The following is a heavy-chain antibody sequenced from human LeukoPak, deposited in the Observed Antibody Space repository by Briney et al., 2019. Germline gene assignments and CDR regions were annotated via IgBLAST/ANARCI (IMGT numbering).Heavy chain of an antibody. Sequence: AGESLQISCQGSGYTFTTYWIGWVRQLPGRGLEWMGIIYPGDSDTRYSPSFQGQVTISADKSITTAYLQWSSLKASDTAMYYCARGWNYEDYWGQGTLVTVSS. CDR3: ARGWNYEDY. V-gene: IGHV5-51*01. J-gene: IGHJ4*02. CDR2: IYPGDSDT. CDR1: GYTFTTYW. D-gene: IGHD1-7*01.